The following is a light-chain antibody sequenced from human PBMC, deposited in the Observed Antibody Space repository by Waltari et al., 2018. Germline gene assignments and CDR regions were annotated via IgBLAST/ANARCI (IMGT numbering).Light chain of an antibody. CDR2: EDK. V-gene: IGLV6-57*04. Sequence: NFMLTQPHSVSESPGKTVTISCTRNSGSLASHSVQLFQPRPGSAPITLNFEDKERLSGVPDRFSGSIDSSSNSASLTISGLKTEDEADYYCQSYDATNHWVFGGGTKLTVL. J-gene: IGLJ3*02. CDR3: QSYDATNHWV. CDR1: SGSLASHS.